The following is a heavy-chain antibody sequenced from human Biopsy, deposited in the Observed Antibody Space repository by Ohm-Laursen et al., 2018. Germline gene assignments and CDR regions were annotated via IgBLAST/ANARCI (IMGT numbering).Heavy chain of an antibody. J-gene: IGHJ3*02. D-gene: IGHD3-10*01. CDR2: ISGSSDTA. Sequence: SLRLSCAASGFTFASHAMRWVRQAPGKGLEWVSLISGSSDTAYYPDSVKGRFTISRDNSKNTLYLEMNSLRTEETAKYYCTKAGSQDGFDIWGPGTMVTVSS. CDR3: TKAGSQDGFDI. CDR1: GFTFASHA. V-gene: IGHV3-23*01.